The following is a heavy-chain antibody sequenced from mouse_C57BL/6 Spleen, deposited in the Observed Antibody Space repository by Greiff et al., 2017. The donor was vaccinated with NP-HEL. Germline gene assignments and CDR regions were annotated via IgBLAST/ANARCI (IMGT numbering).Heavy chain of an antibody. D-gene: IGHD1-1*01. CDR2: IWSGGST. J-gene: IGHJ2*01. CDR3: AKNYYGSSFDY. Sequence: VKVVESGPGLVQPSQSLSITCTVSGFSLTSYGVHWVRQPPGKGLEWLGVIWSGGSTDYNAAFISRLSISKDNSKSQVFFKMNSLQADDTAIYYCAKNYYGSSFDYWGQGTTLTVSS. V-gene: IGHV2-4*01. CDR1: GFSLTSYG.